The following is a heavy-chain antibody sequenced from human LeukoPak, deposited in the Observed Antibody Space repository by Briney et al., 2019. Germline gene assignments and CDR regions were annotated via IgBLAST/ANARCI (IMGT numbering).Heavy chain of an antibody. CDR3: AREEVERWGDH. D-gene: IGHD3-3*01. CDR2: IRSKTNNYAT. V-gene: IGHV3-73*01. J-gene: IGHJ4*02. Sequence: PGGSLRLSCAASGFTFSGSDIHWVRQASGKGLEWVGHIRSKTNNYATADAASVKGRFTISRDDSKNTAYLQMNSLKAEDTAVYYCAREEVERWGDHWGQGTLVTVSS. CDR1: GFTFSGSD.